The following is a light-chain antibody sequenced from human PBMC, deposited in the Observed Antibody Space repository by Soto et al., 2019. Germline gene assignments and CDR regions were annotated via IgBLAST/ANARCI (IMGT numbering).Light chain of an antibody. CDR1: QSVSSN. V-gene: IGKV3-15*01. CDR3: QQYTNWPLT. Sequence: EIVMTQSPATLSVSPGGRATLSCRASQSVSSNLAWYQQKPGQAPRLLVYGASTRATGIPARFIGSESGTEFTLTISSLQSKDFAVYYCQQYTNWPLTFGGGAKVEIK. J-gene: IGKJ4*01. CDR2: GAS.